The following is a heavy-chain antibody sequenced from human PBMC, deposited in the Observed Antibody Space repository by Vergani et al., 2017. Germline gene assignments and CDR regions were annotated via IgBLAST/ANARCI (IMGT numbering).Heavy chain of an antibody. V-gene: IGHV1-18*01. CDR3: ARDPKGYCSSTSCDYAFDI. CDR2: ISAYNGNT. CDR1: GYTFTSYG. Sequence: QVQLVQSGAEVKKPGASVKVSCKASGYTFTSYGISWVRQAPGQGLEWMGWISAYNGNTNYAQKLQGRVTMTTDTSTSTAYMELRSLRSDDTAVYYCARDPKGYCSSTSCDYAFDIWGQGTMVTVSS. J-gene: IGHJ3*02. D-gene: IGHD2-2*01.